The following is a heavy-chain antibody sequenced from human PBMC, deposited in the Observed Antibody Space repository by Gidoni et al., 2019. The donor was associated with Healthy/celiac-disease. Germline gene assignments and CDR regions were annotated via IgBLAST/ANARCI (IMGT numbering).Heavy chain of an antibody. CDR1: GFTFSSYG. CDR2: ISYDGSNK. J-gene: IGHJ4*02. CDR3: AKDQRRKEVVGEFDY. V-gene: IGHV3-30*18. Sequence: QVQLVESGGGVVQPGRSLRLSCAASGFTFSSYGMHWVRQAPGKGLEWVAVISYDGSNKYYADSVKGRFTISRDNSKNTLYLQMNSLRAEDTAVYYCAKDQRRKEVVGEFDYWGQGTLVTVSS. D-gene: IGHD6-19*01.